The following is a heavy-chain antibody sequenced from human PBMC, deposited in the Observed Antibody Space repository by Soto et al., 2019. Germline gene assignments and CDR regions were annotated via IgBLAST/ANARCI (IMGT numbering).Heavy chain of an antibody. CDR2: ISYDGSNK. CDR3: ARDHRAGYYDSSGFDAFDI. D-gene: IGHD3-22*01. Sequence: QVQLVESGGGVVQPGRSLRLSCAASGFTFSSYAMHWVRQAPGKGLEWVAVISYDGSNKYYADSVKGRFTISGDNSKNTLYLQMNSLRAEDTAVYYCARDHRAGYYDSSGFDAFDIWGQGTMVTVSS. J-gene: IGHJ3*02. V-gene: IGHV3-30-3*01. CDR1: GFTFSSYA.